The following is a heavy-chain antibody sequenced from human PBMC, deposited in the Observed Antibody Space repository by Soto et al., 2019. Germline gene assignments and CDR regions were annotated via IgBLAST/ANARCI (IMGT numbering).Heavy chain of an antibody. V-gene: IGHV5-51*01. J-gene: IGHJ4*02. CDR2: IYPGDSDA. D-gene: IGHD5-18*01. Sequence: GESLKISCKGSGYSFTNYWIAWVRQMPGKGLEWMGIIYPGDSDARYSPSFQGHVTISADNSISTAYLKWSSLKASDTAMYYCARPDASLDTAMADWGQGTLVTVSS. CDR1: GYSFTNYW. CDR3: ARPDASLDTAMAD.